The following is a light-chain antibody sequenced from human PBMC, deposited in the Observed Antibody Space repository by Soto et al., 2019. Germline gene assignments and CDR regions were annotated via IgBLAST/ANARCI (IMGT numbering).Light chain of an antibody. CDR2: SND. CDR3: AAWDDSLAWV. Sequence: QSVLTQPPSVSGAPGQRVTISCTGTRSNIGAGFDVHWYQQLPGTAPKLLIYSNDQRPSGVPDRFSASKSGTSASLAINGLQSADEAVYYCAAWDDSLAWVFGGGTQLTVL. CDR1: RSNIGAGFD. V-gene: IGLV1-40*01. J-gene: IGLJ3*02.